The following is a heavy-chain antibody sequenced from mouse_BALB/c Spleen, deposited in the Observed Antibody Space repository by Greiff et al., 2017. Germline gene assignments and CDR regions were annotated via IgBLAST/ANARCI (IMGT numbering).Heavy chain of an antibody. CDR3: ERRGYGKNYFDY. CDR2: ISYDGSN. D-gene: IGHD2-1*01. CDR1: GYSITSGYY. V-gene: IGHV3-6*02. J-gene: IGHJ2*01. Sequence: ESGPGLVKPSQSLSLTCSVTGYSITSGYYWNWIRQFPGNKLEWMGYISYDGSNNYNPSLKNRISTTRDTSKNQFFLKLNSVTTEDTATYYCERRGYGKNYFDYWGQGTTLTVSS.